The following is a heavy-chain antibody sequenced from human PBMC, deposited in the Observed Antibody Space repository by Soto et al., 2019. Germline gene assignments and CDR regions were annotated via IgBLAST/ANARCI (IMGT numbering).Heavy chain of an antibody. Sequence: QVQLVQSGAEVKKPGASVKVSCKASGYTFTSYGISWVRQAPGQGLERMGWISAYNGNANYAQKLQGRVTMTTDTTTSTGDMEPEIPRSDDTVVYDGARESEDKAMTPLHYRCQGTLVTV. CDR1: GYTFTSYG. J-gene: IGHJ4*02. D-gene: IGHD5-18*01. V-gene: IGHV1-18*01. CDR3: ARESEDKAMTPLHY. CDR2: ISAYNGNA.